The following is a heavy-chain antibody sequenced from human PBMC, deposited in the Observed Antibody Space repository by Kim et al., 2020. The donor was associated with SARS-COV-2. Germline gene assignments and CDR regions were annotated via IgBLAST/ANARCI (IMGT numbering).Heavy chain of an antibody. D-gene: IGHD4-17*01. CDR2: IGTAGDT. V-gene: IGHV3-13*01. Sequence: GGSLRLSCAASGFTFSSYDMHWVRQATGKGLEWVSAIGTAGDTYYPGSVKGRFTISRENAKNSLYLQMNSLRAGDTAVYYCARGMTTVNYWYFDLWGRGTLVPVSS. CDR1: GFTFSSYD. CDR3: ARGMTTVNYWYFDL. J-gene: IGHJ2*01.